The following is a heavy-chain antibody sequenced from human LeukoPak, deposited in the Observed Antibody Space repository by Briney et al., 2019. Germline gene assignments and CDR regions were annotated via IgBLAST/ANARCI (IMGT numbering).Heavy chain of an antibody. CDR3: ARCSYGSGGYYSRTYYYYGMDV. Sequence: SQTLSLTCAVSGGSISSGGYSWSWIRQPPGKGLEWIGYIYHSGSTYYNPSLKSRVTISVDRSKNQFSLKLSSVTAADTAVYYCARCSYGSGGYYSRTYYYYGMDVWGKGTTVTVSS. D-gene: IGHD3-10*01. CDR2: IYHSGST. CDR1: GGSISSGGYS. V-gene: IGHV4-30-2*01. J-gene: IGHJ6*04.